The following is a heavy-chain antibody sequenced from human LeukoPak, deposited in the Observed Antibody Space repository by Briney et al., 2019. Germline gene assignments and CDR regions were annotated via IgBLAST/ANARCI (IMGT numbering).Heavy chain of an antibody. D-gene: IGHD1-26*01. Sequence: GGSLRLSCAASGFTFSGYWMHWVRQAPGKGLVWVSRINSDGSSTTYADSVKGRFTISRDNAKNTLYLQMNSLRPEDTAVYYCGRTYSGSYYFNYWGQGTLVTASS. V-gene: IGHV3-74*01. CDR1: GFTFSGYW. CDR2: INSDGSST. CDR3: GRTYSGSYYFNY. J-gene: IGHJ4*02.